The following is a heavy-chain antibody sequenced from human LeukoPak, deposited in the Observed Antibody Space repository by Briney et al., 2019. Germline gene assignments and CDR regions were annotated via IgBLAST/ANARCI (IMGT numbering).Heavy chain of an antibody. Sequence: SQTLSLTSAISGDSVSSNSAAWNWIRQSPSRGLEWLGRTYYRSKWYNDYAVSVKSRITINPDTSKNQFSLQLNSVTPEDTAVYYCARGLTSSSWYYYYYYMDVWGKGTTVTISS. D-gene: IGHD6-13*01. CDR2: TYYRSKWYN. J-gene: IGHJ6*03. V-gene: IGHV6-1*01. CDR3: ARGLTSSSWYYYYYYMDV. CDR1: GDSVSSNSAA.